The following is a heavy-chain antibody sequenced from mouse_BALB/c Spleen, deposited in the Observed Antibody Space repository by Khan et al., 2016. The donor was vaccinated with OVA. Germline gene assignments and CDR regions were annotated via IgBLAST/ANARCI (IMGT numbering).Heavy chain of an antibody. D-gene: IGHD2-10*01. CDR3: TSEGPSYGNYGACFAY. CDR1: GYTFTSYT. Sequence: QVQLQQSGAELARPGASVKMSCKATGYTFTSYTMHWVKQRPGQGLEWIGYINPSNDYTNYNQKFKDKATLTADKYSSTAYMQLSSLTSEDSAVYYFTSEGPSYGNYGACFAYWGQGTLVTVSA. J-gene: IGHJ3*01. CDR2: INPSNDYT. V-gene: IGHV1-4*01.